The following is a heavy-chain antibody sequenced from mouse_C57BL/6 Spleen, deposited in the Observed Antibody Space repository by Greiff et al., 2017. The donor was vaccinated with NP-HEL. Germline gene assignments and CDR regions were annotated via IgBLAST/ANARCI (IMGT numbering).Heavy chain of an antibody. J-gene: IGHJ3*01. D-gene: IGHD2-2*01. Sequence: VQLQQSGAELVRPGASVTLSCKASGYTFTDYEMHWVKQTPVHGLEWIGAIDPETGGTAYNQKFKGKAILTVDKSSSTAYMELRSLTSEDSAVYCCTRYGYSWFAYWGQATLVTASA. CDR3: TRYGYSWFAY. CDR2: IDPETGGT. V-gene: IGHV1-15*01. CDR1: GYTFTDYE.